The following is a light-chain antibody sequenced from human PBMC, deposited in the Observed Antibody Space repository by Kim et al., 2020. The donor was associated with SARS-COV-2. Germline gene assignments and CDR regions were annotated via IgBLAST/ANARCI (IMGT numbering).Light chain of an antibody. Sequence: QSALTQPPSASGSPGQSVTISCTGSSSDIGAYENVSWYQQHPGKAPKLMISQVSNRSSGVPDRFSGSKSGNTASLTVPGLQAEDEADYYCCSYARTSSVFGTGTKVTVL. J-gene: IGLJ1*01. V-gene: IGLV2-8*01. CDR1: SSDIGAYEN. CDR2: QVS. CDR3: CSYARTSSV.